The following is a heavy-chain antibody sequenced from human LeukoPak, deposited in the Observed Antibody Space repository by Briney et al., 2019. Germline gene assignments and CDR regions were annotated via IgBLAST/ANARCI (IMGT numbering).Heavy chain of an antibody. CDR2: IKSKTDGGTT. CDR3: AKAEGYCTSVYCYGWFDP. Sequence: KPGGSLRLSCAASGFTFSNAWMSWVRQAPGKGLEWVGRIKSKTDGGTTDYAAPVKGRFTISRDDSKNTLYLQMNSLRAEDTALYYCAKAEGYCTSVYCYGWFDPWGQGTLVTVSS. CDR1: GFTFSNAW. D-gene: IGHD2-8*02. V-gene: IGHV3-15*01. J-gene: IGHJ5*02.